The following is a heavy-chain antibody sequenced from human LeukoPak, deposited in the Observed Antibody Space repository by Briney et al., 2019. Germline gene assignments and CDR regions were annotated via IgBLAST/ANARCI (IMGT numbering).Heavy chain of an antibody. V-gene: IGHV3-48*03. Sequence: GGSLRLSCAASGFTFSSYEMNWVRQAPGKGLEWVSYISSSGSTIYYADSVKGRFTISRDNAKNSLYLQMNGLRAEDTAVYYCASLRGLSGYDPPWNYLGQGTLVTVSS. CDR3: ASLRGLSGYDPPWNY. J-gene: IGHJ4*02. CDR2: ISSSGSTI. CDR1: GFTFSSYE. D-gene: IGHD5-12*01.